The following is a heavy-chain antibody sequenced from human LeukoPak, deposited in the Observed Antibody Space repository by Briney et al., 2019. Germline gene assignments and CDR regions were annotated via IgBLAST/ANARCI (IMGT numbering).Heavy chain of an antibody. CDR3: AREWRARSSGYDY. J-gene: IGHJ4*02. CDR1: GYTSTSYY. Sequence: VSVKVSFKASGYTSTSYYMHWVRQAPGQGLEWMGIINPSGGSTSYAQKFQGRVTMTRDTSTSTVYMELSSLRSEDTAVYYCAREWRARSSGYDYWGQGTLVTVSS. CDR2: INPSGGST. V-gene: IGHV1-46*01. D-gene: IGHD6-19*01.